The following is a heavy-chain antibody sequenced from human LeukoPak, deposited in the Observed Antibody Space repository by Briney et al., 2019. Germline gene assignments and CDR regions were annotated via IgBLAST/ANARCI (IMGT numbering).Heavy chain of an antibody. CDR1: GYSFTSYW. V-gene: IGHV5-51*01. CDR3: AVYYYDSSGYYYYFDY. J-gene: IGHJ4*02. Sequence: GESLKIFCKGSGYSFTSYWIGWVRQMPGKGLEWMGIIYPGDSDTRYSPSFQGQVTISADKSISTAYLQWSSLKASDTAMYYCAVYYYDSSGYYYYFDYWGQGTLVTVSS. D-gene: IGHD3-22*01. CDR2: IYPGDSDT.